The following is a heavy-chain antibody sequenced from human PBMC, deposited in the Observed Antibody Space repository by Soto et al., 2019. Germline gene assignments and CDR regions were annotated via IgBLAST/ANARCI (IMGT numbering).Heavy chain of an antibody. V-gene: IGHV4-30-4*01. J-gene: IGHJ4*01. CDR3: ARASSGGYSNSWYFFDY. CDR1: GASISSDDYY. CDR2: ISYSGNT. Sequence: QAQLQESGPGLVKPSQTLSLNCNVSGASISSDDYYWSWIRQPPGKGLEWIGYISYSGNTSYNSSLRSRVAISVDTSKNQFSLKVSSVTAADTAVYYGARASSGGYSNSWYFFDYWGHGALVTVSS. D-gene: IGHD6-13*01.